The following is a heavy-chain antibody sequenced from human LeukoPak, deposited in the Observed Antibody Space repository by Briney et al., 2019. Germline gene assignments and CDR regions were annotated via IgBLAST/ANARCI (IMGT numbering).Heavy chain of an antibody. V-gene: IGHV1-2*02. CDR3: AREMVLLWLGELLQNDAFDI. D-gene: IGHD3-10*01. J-gene: IGHJ3*02. Sequence: ASVTVSFKASGYTFTVYYMHWVRQAPGQGLEWMGWINPNSGGTNYARKFQGRVTMTRDTSISTAYMELRSLRSDDTAVYYCAREMVLLWLGELLQNDAFDIWGQGTMVTVSS. CDR1: GYTFTVYY. CDR2: INPNSGGT.